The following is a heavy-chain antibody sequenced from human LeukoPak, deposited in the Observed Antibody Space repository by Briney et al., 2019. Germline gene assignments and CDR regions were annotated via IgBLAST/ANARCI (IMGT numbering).Heavy chain of an antibody. V-gene: IGHV1-69*05. D-gene: IGHD3-22*01. J-gene: IGHJ3*02. Sequence: GASVKVSCKASGSTFSSYAISWVRQAPGQGLEWMGGIIPIFGTANYAQKFQGRVTITTDESTSTAYMELSSLRSEDTAVYYCARVSSNNYYDSSGYDAFDIWGQGTMVTVSS. CDR2: IIPIFGTA. CDR3: ARVSSNNYYDSSGYDAFDI. CDR1: GSTFSSYA.